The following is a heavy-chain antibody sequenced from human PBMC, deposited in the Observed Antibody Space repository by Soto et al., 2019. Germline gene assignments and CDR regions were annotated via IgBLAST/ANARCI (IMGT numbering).Heavy chain of an antibody. CDR2: ISSSSSYI. V-gene: IGHV3-21*01. J-gene: IGHJ6*02. D-gene: IGHD3-16*01. CDR3: ARSLSHYYYGMDV. Sequence: PVGSLRLSCAASGFTFSGYSTNWVRQAPGKGLEWVSSISSSSSYIYYADSVKGRFTISRDNAKNSLYLQMNSLRAEDTAVYYCARSLSHYYYGMDVWGQGTTVTVSS. CDR1: GFTFSGYS.